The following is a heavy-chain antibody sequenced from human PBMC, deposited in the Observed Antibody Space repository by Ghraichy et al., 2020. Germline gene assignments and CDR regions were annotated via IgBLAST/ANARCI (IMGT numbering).Heavy chain of an antibody. CDR3: ARHQPAYWHYERSTGPYHNAFDM. J-gene: IGHJ3*02. CDR1: GGSISNTSYY. Sequence: SETLSLTCTVSGGSISNTSYYWGWVRQPPGERLEWIASIYYSGTTYSRPSLKSRVSIFVDTSKNQFSLKLTSVTAADTAVYYCARHQPAYWHYERSTGPYHNAFDMWGQGTTVTVSS. D-gene: IGHD2-21*01. CDR2: IYYSGTT. V-gene: IGHV4-39*01.